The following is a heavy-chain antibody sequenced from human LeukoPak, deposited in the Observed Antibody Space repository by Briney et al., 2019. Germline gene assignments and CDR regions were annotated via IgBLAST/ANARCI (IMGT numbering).Heavy chain of an antibody. J-gene: IGHJ3*02. Sequence: ASVKVSCKASGYTFTGYYIHWVRQAPGQGLEWMGWIYPHSGGTDYAQKFQGRVTMTRDTSISTAYMELSRLRSDDTAVYYCAKTRVGIRGVYPTGAFDIWGQGTMVTVS. D-gene: IGHD3-10*01. CDR2: IYPHSGGT. CDR1: GYTFTGYY. CDR3: AKTRVGIRGVYPTGAFDI. V-gene: IGHV1-2*02.